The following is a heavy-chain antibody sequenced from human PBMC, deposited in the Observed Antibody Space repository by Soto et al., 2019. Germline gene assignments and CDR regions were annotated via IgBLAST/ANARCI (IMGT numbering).Heavy chain of an antibody. CDR3: ARGFGSHWYYFHS. CDR2: IYSSGST. V-gene: IGHV4-4*07. D-gene: IGHD2-15*01. Sequence: SETLSLTCTVSGASISTYYWSWIRQTAEKRLEWIGRIYSSGSTIYSPSLKSRVTMSLDTSKNRFSLKLTSVTAADTAVYYCARGFGSHWYYFHSWGQGILVTVSS. CDR1: GASISTYY. J-gene: IGHJ4*02.